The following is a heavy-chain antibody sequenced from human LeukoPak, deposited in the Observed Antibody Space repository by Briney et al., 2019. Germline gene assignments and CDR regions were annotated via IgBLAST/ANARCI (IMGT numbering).Heavy chain of an antibody. D-gene: IGHD2-2*01. V-gene: IGHV3-23*01. Sequence: GGSLRLSCATSGFTFSSYAMSWVRQAPGKGLEGVSGICGSGTSTYYAVSVKGRFTISRDELKNTLYLQMNSLRAEDTAVYYCAKAEYCRSSVCQAMTGTYYFNYWGQGTLVTVSS. CDR1: GFTFSSYA. CDR2: ICGSGTST. CDR3: AKAEYCRSSVCQAMTGTYYFNY. J-gene: IGHJ4*02.